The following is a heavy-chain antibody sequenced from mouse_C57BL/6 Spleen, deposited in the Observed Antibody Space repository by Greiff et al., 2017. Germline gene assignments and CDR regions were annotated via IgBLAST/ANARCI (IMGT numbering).Heavy chain of an antibody. J-gene: IGHJ2*01. CDR3: ARGGDDSSGYPYYFDY. CDR2: INYDGSST. Sequence: EVKLMESEGGLVQPGSSMKLSCTASGFTFSDYYMAWVRQVPEKGLEWVANINYDGSSTYYLDSLKSRFIISRDNAKNILYLQMSSLKSEDTATYYCARGGDDSSGYPYYFDYWGQGTTLTVSS. V-gene: IGHV5-16*01. D-gene: IGHD3-2*02. CDR1: GFTFSDYY.